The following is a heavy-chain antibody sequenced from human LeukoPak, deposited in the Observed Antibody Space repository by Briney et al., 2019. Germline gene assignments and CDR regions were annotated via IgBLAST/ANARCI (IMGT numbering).Heavy chain of an antibody. CDR1: GFTFSSYA. CDR2: ISGTGVST. CDR3: SVRDQHYSDSGCLP. D-gene: IGHD2-15*01. J-gene: IGHJ5*02. Sequence: GGSLRLSCAASGFTFSSYAMSWARQAPGKGLEWVSDISGTGVSTYYADSVKGRFSISRDNYKNTLYLQMYSLRAEDTAVYYCSVRDQHYSDSGCLPWGPGTLVTVSS. V-gene: IGHV3-23*01.